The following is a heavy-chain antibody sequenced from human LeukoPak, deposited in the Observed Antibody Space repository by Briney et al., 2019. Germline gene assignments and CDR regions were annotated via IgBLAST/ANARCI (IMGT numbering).Heavy chain of an antibody. CDR3: ARPYSRIAAADDFDY. J-gene: IGHJ4*02. D-gene: IGHD6-13*01. V-gene: IGHV4-39*01. CDR1: GGSISSSSYY. Sequence: SETLSLTCTVSGGSISSSSYYWGWIRQPPGKGLEWIGSIYYSGSTYYNPSLKGRVTISVDTSKNQFSLKLSSVTAADTAVYYCARPYSRIAAADDFDYWGQGTLVTVSS. CDR2: IYYSGST.